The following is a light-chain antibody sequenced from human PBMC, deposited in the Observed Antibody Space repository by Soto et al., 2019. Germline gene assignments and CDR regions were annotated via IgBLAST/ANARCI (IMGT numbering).Light chain of an antibody. CDR1: SSDVGNYNY. CDR3: SSYTTSSTLYV. CDR2: QVS. J-gene: IGLJ1*01. Sequence: QPALAQPASVSGSPGQSITISCTGTSSDVGNYNYVSWYQQHPGKAPQLMIFQVSNRASGVSNRFSGSKSGDTASLTISGLQAEDEADYYCSSYTTSSTLYVFGTGTKVTVL. V-gene: IGLV2-14*01.